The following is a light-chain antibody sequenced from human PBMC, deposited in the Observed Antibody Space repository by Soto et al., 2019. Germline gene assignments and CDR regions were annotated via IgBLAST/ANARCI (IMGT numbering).Light chain of an antibody. V-gene: IGLV2-14*03. CDR2: DVN. Sequence: QSVLTQPASVSGSARQSITISCTGTSSDIGGYKYVSWYQQHPGKVPKHLIYDVNNRPSGVSDRFSGSKSGNTDSLTISGLQAEDEAEYYCCSYTSSTSLIFGGGTKLTVL. CDR1: SSDIGGYKY. J-gene: IGLJ2*01. CDR3: CSYTSSTSLI.